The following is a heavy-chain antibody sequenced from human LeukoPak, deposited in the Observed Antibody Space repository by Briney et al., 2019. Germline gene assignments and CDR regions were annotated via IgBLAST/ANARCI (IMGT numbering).Heavy chain of an antibody. J-gene: IGHJ4*02. Sequence: GGSLRLSCAASGFTFSSYWMHWVRQAPGKGLVWVSRINSDGSSTTYAGSVKGRFTISRDNAKNSLYLQMNSLRAEDTAVYYCAIDIVVVPAATDDYWGQGTLVTVSS. CDR3: AIDIVVVPAATDDY. D-gene: IGHD2-2*01. CDR1: GFTFSSYW. V-gene: IGHV3-74*03. CDR2: INSDGSST.